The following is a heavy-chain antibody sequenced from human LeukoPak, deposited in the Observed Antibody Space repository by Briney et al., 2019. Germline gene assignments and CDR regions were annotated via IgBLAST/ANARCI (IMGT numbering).Heavy chain of an antibody. V-gene: IGHV4-59*01. CDR2: ISYSGST. Sequence: SETLSLTCTVSGVSISTYYWSWIRQPPGKGLEWIGYISYSGSTKYNPSLESRVTISIDTSKNQFSLNLSSVTAADTAVYYCARDVGAGIAAAFDYWGQGTLVTVSS. CDR1: GVSISTYY. CDR3: ARDVGAGIAAAFDY. D-gene: IGHD6-13*01. J-gene: IGHJ4*02.